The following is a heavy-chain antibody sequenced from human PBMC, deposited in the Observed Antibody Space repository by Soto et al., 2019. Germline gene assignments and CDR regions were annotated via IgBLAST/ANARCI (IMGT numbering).Heavy chain of an antibody. CDR3: ARGWETVGTTTPFAY. J-gene: IGHJ4*02. CDR1: GGTFSNYA. Sequence: QVQLVQSGAEVKKPGSSVKVSCKASGGTFSNYAINWVRQAPGQGLEWMGGIIPLFGTPNYAQKFQGRVTFTAHKAPSTAYMELRCLRYDDTAVYYCARGWETVGTTTPFAYWGQGTLVTVSS. D-gene: IGHD1-26*01. V-gene: IGHV1-69*06. CDR2: IIPLFGTP.